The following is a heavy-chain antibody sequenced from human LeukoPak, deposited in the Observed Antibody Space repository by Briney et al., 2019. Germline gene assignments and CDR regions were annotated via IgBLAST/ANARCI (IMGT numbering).Heavy chain of an antibody. CDR3: ARLPGFDY. Sequence: GGSLRLSRVASGLTFSKFWMSWVRQAPGKGLEWVANIKQDGSEKYYVDSVKGRFTISTDNAKNSLYLQMNSLRAEDTAVYYCARLPGFDYWGQGTLVTVSS. D-gene: IGHD3-10*01. V-gene: IGHV3-7*01. CDR2: IKQDGSEK. CDR1: GLTFSKFW. J-gene: IGHJ4*02.